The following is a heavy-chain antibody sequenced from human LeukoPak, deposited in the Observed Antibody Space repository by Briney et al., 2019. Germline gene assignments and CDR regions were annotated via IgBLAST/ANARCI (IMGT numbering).Heavy chain of an antibody. CDR1: GGSISSYY. CDR2: IYYSGST. D-gene: IGHD3-10*01. Sequence: PSETLSLTCTVSGGSISSYYWSWIRQPPGKGLEWIGYIYYSGSTNYNPSLKSRVTISVDTPKNQFSLKLSSVTAADTAVYYCARDYYGSGMFDYWGQGTLVTVSS. CDR3: ARDYYGSGMFDY. J-gene: IGHJ4*02. V-gene: IGHV4-59*01.